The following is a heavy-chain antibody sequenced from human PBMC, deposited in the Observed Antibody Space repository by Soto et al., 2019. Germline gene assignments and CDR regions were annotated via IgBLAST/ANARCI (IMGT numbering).Heavy chain of an antibody. CDR2: IYYSGST. Sequence: QLQLQESGPGLVKPSETLSLTCTVSGGSISSSSYYWGWIRQPPGKGLEWIGSIYYSGSTYYNPSLQSRVTISLATSKTQFSLKLSSVTAADTAVYYCASHTQTISIAAAENFDYWGQGTLVTVSS. J-gene: IGHJ4*02. V-gene: IGHV4-39*01. D-gene: IGHD6-13*01. CDR3: ASHTQTISIAAAENFDY. CDR1: GGSISSSSYY.